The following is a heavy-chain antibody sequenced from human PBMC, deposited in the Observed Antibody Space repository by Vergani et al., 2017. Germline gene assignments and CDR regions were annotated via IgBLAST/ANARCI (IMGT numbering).Heavy chain of an antibody. J-gene: IGHJ5*02. D-gene: IGHD3-16*01. V-gene: IGHV4-4*02. CDR2: IYHSGST. Sequence: QVQLQESGPGLVKPSGTLSLTCAVSGGSISSSNWWSWVRPPPGKGLEWLGEIYHSGSTNYNPSLKSRVTISVDKSKNPFSLKLSSVTAADTAVYYCARHGFGCGGGEYVNWFDAWGQATLVTVSS. CDR1: GGSISSSNW. CDR3: ARHGFGCGGGEYVNWFDA.